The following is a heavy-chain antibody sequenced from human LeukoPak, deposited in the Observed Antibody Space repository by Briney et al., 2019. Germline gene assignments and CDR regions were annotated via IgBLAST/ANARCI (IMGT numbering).Heavy chain of an antibody. V-gene: IGHV4-39*01. CDR3: ARRRSEANWGFIDY. Sequence: SETLSLTCTVSGGSISSSSYYWGWIRQPPGKGLEWIGSIYYSGSTYYNPSLKSRVTISVDTSKNQFSLKLSSVTAADTAVYYCARRRSEANWGFIDYWGQGTLVTVSS. CDR2: IYYSGST. D-gene: IGHD7-27*01. CDR1: GGSISSSSYY. J-gene: IGHJ4*02.